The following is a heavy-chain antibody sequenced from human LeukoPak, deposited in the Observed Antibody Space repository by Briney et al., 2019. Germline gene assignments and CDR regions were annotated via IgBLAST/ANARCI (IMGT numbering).Heavy chain of an antibody. CDR1: GFTFSKDD. D-gene: IGHD2-15*01. J-gene: IGHJ2*01. CDR2: IGVTGDT. Sequence: GGSLRLSCAASGFTFSKDDFHWVRQAPGKGLEWVAAIGVTGDTYYADSVKGRFTISREDAADSLYLQMRSLGAGDTALYYRTKEFCGSRAACAGGSYYDFWGRGALVTVSS. V-gene: IGHV3-13*01. CDR3: TKEFCGSRAACAGGSYYDF.